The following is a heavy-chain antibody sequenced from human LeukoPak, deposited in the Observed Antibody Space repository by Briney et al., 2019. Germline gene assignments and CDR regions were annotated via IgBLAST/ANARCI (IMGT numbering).Heavy chain of an antibody. CDR2: ISYDGSNK. CDR3: ARAGYCGSTCPHYYYYYGMDV. D-gene: IGHD2-2*01. CDR1: GFTFSGYG. J-gene: IGHJ6*02. V-gene: IGHV3-30*03. Sequence: GRSLRLSCAASGFTFSGYGMHWVRQAPGKGLEWVAVISYDGSNKYYADSVKGRFTISRDNSKSTLYLQMNSLRAEDTAVYYCARAGYCGSTCPHYYYYYGMDVWGQGTTVTISS.